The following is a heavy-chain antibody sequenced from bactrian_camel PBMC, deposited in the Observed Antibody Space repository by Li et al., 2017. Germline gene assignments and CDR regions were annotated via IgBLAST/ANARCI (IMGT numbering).Heavy chain of an antibody. CDR1: GYTYKTYC. D-gene: IGHD1*01. CDR3: ARDEGWTTETPETVGTLGY. J-gene: IGHJ6*01. Sequence: HVQLVESGGGSAQAGGSLRLSCVASGYTYKTYCMSWVRQAPGKGLEWVSTINSDGSATYFADSVKGRFTISRDNAKNTLSLQLDSLKTEDTAMYYCARDEGWTTETPETVGTLGYWGQGTQVTVS. CDR2: INSDGSAT. V-gene: IGHV3S5*01.